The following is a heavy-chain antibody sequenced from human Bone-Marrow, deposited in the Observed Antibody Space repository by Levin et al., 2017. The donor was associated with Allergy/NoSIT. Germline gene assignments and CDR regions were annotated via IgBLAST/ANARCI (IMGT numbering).Heavy chain of an antibody. D-gene: IGHD5-12*01. CDR2: IRPGDSDT. V-gene: IGHV5-51*01. J-gene: IGHJ4*02. CDR1: EYTFSTYW. CDR3: ATIYSDSPGLPYRY. Sequence: GESLKISCKGSEYTFSTYWIGWVRQMPGKGLEWMGIIRPGDSDTRYSPSFQGQVTISVDKSITTAYLQWNSLKASDTAIYYCATIYSDSPGLPYRYWGQGTLVTVSS.